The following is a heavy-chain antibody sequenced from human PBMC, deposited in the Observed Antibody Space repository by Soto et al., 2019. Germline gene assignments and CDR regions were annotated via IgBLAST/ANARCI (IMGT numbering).Heavy chain of an antibody. CDR1: GDTFSFYS. Sequence: QVQLVQSGAEVKRPGSSVKVSCKAPGDTFSFYSINWVRQAPGLGLEWMGRVNPILSMSNYAQRFQGRVTMTADKSTSTAYMELSGLRSEDTAMYYCATSYGSGYRAFNSWGQGALVTVSS. CDR3: ATSYGSGYRAFNS. V-gene: IGHV1-69*04. J-gene: IGHJ4*02. CDR2: VNPILSMS. D-gene: IGHD3-10*01.